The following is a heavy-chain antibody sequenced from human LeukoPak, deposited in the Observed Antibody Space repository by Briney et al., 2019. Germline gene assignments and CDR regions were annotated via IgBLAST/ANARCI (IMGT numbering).Heavy chain of an antibody. J-gene: IGHJ4*02. CDR1: GFIFSRFW. D-gene: IGHD4-23*01. CDR2: IKEDGTEK. Sequence: PGGSLRLSCAASGFIFSRFWMSWVRQAPGKGLQWVAHIKEDGTEKYYLDSVKGRFTIARDDARNSLYLQMNSLRDEDTAVYYCVRAGWELDYWGQGTPVIVSS. CDR3: VRAGWELDY. V-gene: IGHV3-7*01.